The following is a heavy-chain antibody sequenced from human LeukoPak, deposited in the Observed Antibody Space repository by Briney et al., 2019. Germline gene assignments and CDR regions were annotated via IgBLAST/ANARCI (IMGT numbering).Heavy chain of an antibody. J-gene: IGHJ5*02. V-gene: IGHV4-59*01. CDR1: GGSISNYY. CDR2: FYYTGST. D-gene: IGHD2-2*01. Sequence: SETLSLTCTVSGGSISNYYWSWIRQPPGRGLEWIGYFYYTGSTNYNPSLKSRVTISVDTSKNQFSLKLNSVTAADTAVYYCARDIPRYCSSTSCSMLGGGHNWFDPWGQGTLVTVSS. CDR3: ARDIPRYCSSTSCSMLGGGHNWFDP.